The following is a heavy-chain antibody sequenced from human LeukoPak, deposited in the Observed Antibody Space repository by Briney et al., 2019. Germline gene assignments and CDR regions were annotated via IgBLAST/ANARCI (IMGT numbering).Heavy chain of an antibody. Sequence: PGGSLRLSCAASGFTFSSYAMSWVRQAPGKGLEWVSAISGSGGSTYYADSVKGRFTISRDNFKNTLYLQMNSLRAEDTAVYYCAKGHYYDPDNWFDPWGQGTLVTVSS. V-gene: IGHV3-23*01. J-gene: IGHJ5*02. CDR1: GFTFSSYA. CDR3: AKGHYYDPDNWFDP. D-gene: IGHD3-22*01. CDR2: ISGSGGST.